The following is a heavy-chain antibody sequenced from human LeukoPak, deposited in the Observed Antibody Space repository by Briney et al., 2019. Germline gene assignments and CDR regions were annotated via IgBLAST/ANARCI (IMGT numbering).Heavy chain of an antibody. CDR1: GFTFSNYW. Sequence: TGGSLRLSCAAPGFTFSNYWMSWVRQAAGEGLEWVANIQEDGGGTYYVDSVKGRFTISRDNAKKSLSLQMDSLRAEDTAVYYCGRDLSYNKSSGGSFDYWGQGTLVTVSS. CDR3: GRDLSYNKSSGGSFDY. D-gene: IGHD1-14*01. J-gene: IGHJ4*02. V-gene: IGHV3-7*05. CDR2: IQEDGGGT.